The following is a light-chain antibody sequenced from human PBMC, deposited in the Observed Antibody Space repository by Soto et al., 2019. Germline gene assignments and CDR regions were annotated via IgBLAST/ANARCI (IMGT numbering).Light chain of an antibody. CDR3: QQYGSSPWT. CDR1: QSFDTNY. CDR2: RTS. V-gene: IGKV3-20*01. J-gene: IGKJ1*01. Sequence: ETVLTQSPGTLSLSPGDRATLSCRASQSFDTNYLAWYQQKPGQAPRLLIYRTSISATGLPDRFSGRGSGTDFPLTISRLEPEDFAVYYCQQYGSSPWTFGQGTKVEIK.